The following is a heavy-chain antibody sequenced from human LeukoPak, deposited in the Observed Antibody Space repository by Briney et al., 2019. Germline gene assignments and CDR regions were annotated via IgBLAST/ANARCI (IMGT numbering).Heavy chain of an antibody. CDR2: INSDGSST. J-gene: IGHJ3*02. CDR1: GFTFSSYW. Sequence: GGSLRLSCAASGFTFSSYWMHWVRQAPGKGLVWVSRINSDGSSTSYADSVKGRFTISRDNAKNTLYLQMNSLRGEDTAVYYCARDQGSAGYDAFDIWGQGTMVTVSS. CDR3: ARDQGSAGYDAFDI. D-gene: IGHD3-10*01. V-gene: IGHV3-74*01.